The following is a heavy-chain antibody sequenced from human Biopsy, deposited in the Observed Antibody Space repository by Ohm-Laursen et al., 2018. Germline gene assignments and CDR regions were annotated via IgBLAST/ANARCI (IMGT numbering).Heavy chain of an antibody. J-gene: IGHJ2*01. CDR2: VNDSGRT. Sequence: SVTLSFTCTVSGDCISSYYWSWIRQRKGKGLQWIGYVNDSGRTDYNPSLQSRVTISVDTSKDHFSLRLRSVSAADTAIYYCARDREYYSDRTVPGYFDLWGRGTLVTVSS. CDR3: ARDREYYSDRTVPGYFDL. CDR1: GDCISSYY. V-gene: IGHV4-59*13. D-gene: IGHD3-22*01.